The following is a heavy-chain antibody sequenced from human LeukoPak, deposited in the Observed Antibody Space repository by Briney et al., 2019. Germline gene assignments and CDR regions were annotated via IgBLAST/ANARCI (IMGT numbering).Heavy chain of an antibody. V-gene: IGHV4-34*01. J-gene: IGHJ4*02. CDR2: INDRGHT. Sequence: PSETLSLTCAVHGGSFGGYHWNWIRQSPGKGLEWIGEINDRGHTNHNPSLESRVTISVDTSKKQFSLKLNSVTAADTAVYYCARDPTTVVTTPYYFDFWGQGTLVTVSS. D-gene: IGHD4-23*01. CDR3: ARDPTTVVTTPYYFDF. CDR1: GGSFGGYH.